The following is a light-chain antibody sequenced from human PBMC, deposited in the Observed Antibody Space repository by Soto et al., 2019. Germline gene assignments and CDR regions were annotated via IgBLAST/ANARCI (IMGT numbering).Light chain of an antibody. CDR1: QNLRSS. Sequence: VMTQSPATLSVSPGERATLSCRASQNLRSSLAWYQQKPGQAPRLLMYGASTRATGVPARFSGSGSGTEFTLTISNLQSEDFAVYHCQQYDKWPRTFGQGTKVDIK. CDR3: QQYDKWPRT. V-gene: IGKV3-15*01. CDR2: GAS. J-gene: IGKJ1*01.